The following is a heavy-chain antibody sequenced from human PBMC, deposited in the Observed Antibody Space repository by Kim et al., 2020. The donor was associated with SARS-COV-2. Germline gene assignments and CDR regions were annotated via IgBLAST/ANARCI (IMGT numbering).Heavy chain of an antibody. D-gene: IGHD2-15*01. V-gene: IGHV7-4-1*02. CDR2: P. J-gene: IGHJ3*02. Sequence: PTYAQGVTGRFVFSLDTSVSTAYLQISSLKAEDTAVYYCAREGVGDAFDIWGQGTMVTVSS. CDR3: AREGVGDAFDI.